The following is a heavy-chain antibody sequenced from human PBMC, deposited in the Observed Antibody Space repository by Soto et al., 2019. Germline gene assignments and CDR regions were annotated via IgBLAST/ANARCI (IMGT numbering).Heavy chain of an antibody. CDR3: ARGRTWRKNVYYGMDV. V-gene: IGHV1-8*01. Sequence: ASVKVSCKASGYTYTSYDINWVRQATGQGIEWMGWKNPNRGNTGYAQKFQGRVTMTRNTSISTAYMELSSLRSEDTAVYYCARGRTWRKNVYYGMDVWGQGTTVTVSS. CDR2: KNPNRGNT. CDR1: GYTYTSYD. J-gene: IGHJ6*02. D-gene: IGHD5-12*01.